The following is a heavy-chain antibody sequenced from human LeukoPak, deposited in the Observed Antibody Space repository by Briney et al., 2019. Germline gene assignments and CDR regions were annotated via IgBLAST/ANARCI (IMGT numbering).Heavy chain of an antibody. J-gene: IGHJ4*02. CDR3: ARGPSWGIAARHFDY. CDR2: INHSGST. D-gene: IGHD6-6*01. Sequence: SETLSLTCAVYGGSFSGYYWSWIRQPPGKGLEWIGEINHSGSTNYDPSLKSRVTISVDTSKNQFSLKLSSVTAADTAVYYCARGPSWGIAARHFDYWGQGTLVTVSS. V-gene: IGHV4-34*01. CDR1: GGSFSGYY.